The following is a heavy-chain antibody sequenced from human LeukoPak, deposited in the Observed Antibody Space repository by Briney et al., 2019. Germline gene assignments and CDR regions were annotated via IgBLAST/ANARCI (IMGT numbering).Heavy chain of an antibody. CDR2: ISGRGGST. Sequence: GGSLRLSCAASGFTFSSYAMTWVRQAPGKGLEWVSVISGRGGSTYYADSVKGRFTISRDNSKNTLYLQMNSLRADDTAVYYCAKRNSVPGAGGAYDFWGQGTMVTVSS. CDR3: AKRNSVPGAGGAYDF. V-gene: IGHV3-23*01. D-gene: IGHD6-19*01. CDR1: GFTFSSYA. J-gene: IGHJ3*01.